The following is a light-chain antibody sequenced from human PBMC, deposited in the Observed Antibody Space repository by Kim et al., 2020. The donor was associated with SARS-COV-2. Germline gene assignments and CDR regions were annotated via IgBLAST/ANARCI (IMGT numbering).Light chain of an antibody. CDR3: QQYSSYTPYT. V-gene: IGKV1-5*01. J-gene: IGKJ2*01. Sequence: ASVGDRVTVTCRASQRISNRLAWYQQSPGKPPQLLIYDAPKLHSGVPSRFSGSGSGTEFTLTITSLQPDDFATYYCQQYSSYTPYTFGQGTKLEI. CDR2: DAP. CDR1: QRISNR.